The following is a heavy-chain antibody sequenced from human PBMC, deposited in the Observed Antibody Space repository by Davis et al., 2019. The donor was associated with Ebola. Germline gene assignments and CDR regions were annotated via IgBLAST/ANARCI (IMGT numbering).Heavy chain of an antibody. J-gene: IGHJ4*02. Sequence: SGPTLVKPTQTLTLTCTFSGFSLSTSGMCVSWIRQPPGKALEWLALIDWDDDKYYSTSLKTRLTISKDTSKNQVVLTMTNMDPVDTATYYCARIRQYSSSSEVWSYYFDYWGQGTLVTVSS. D-gene: IGHD6-6*01. CDR3: ARIRQYSSSSEVWSYYFDY. CDR2: IDWDDDK. CDR1: GFSLSTSGMC. V-gene: IGHV2-70*01.